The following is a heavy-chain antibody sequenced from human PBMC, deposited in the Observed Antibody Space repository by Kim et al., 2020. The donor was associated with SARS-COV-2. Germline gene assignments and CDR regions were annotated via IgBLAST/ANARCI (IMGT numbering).Heavy chain of an antibody. D-gene: IGHD3-10*01. CDR1: GGSFSGYY. CDR3: ARGGFNSGRRTLDY. Sequence: SETLSLTCAVYGGSFSGYYWSWIRQPPGKGLEWIGEINHSGSTNYNPSLKSRVTISVDTSKNQFSLKLSSVTAADTAVYYCARGGFNSGRRTLDYWGQGT. J-gene: IGHJ4*02. V-gene: IGHV4-34*01. CDR2: INHSGST.